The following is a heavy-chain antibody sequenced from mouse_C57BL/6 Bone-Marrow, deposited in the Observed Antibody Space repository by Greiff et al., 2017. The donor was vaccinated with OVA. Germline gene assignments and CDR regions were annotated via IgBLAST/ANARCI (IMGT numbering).Heavy chain of an antibody. Sequence: QVQLQQPGAELVKPGASVKMSCKASGYTFTSYWITWVKQRPGQGLEWIGEIDPSDSYTNYNQKFKGKSTLTVDKSSSTAYMQLSSLTSEDSAVYYCARDYDYDERFAYWGQGTLVTVSA. CDR3: ARDYDYDERFAY. CDR2: IDPSDSYT. CDR1: GYTFTSYW. J-gene: IGHJ3*01. V-gene: IGHV1-69*01. D-gene: IGHD2-4*01.